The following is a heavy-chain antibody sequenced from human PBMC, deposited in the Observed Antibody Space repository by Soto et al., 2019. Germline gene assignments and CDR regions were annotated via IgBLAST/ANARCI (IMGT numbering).Heavy chain of an antibody. V-gene: IGHV1-69*13. J-gene: IGHJ4*02. CDR2: IIPIFGTA. CDR1: GGTFSSYA. D-gene: IGHD3-22*01. Sequence: SVKVSCKASGGTFSSYAISWVRQAPGQGLEWMGGIIPIFGTANYAQKFQGRVTITADESTSTAYMELSSLRSEDTAVYYCAAHPPTGVRRYYDSSGYPVDYWGQGTLVTVSS. CDR3: AAHPPTGVRRYYDSSGYPVDY.